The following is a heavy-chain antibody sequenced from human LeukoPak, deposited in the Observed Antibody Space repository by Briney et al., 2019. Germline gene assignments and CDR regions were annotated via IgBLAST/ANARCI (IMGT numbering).Heavy chain of an antibody. CDR1: GFTFSSYS. J-gene: IGHJ4*02. V-gene: IGHV3-21*01. Sequence: GGSLRLSCAASGFTFSSYSMNWVRQAPGKGLEWVSSISSSSSYIYYADSAKGRFTISRDNAKNSLYLQMNSLRAEDTAVYYCARDLGIYGDYLLDYWGQGTLVTVSS. CDR2: ISSSSSYI. D-gene: IGHD4-17*01. CDR3: ARDLGIYGDYLLDY.